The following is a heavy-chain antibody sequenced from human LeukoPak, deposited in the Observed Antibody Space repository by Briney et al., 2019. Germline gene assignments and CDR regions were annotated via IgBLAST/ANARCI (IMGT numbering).Heavy chain of an antibody. J-gene: IGHJ1*01. CDR2: ISSSSSYI. CDR3: ASVSGSYLDFQH. D-gene: IGHD3-10*01. CDR1: GFTFSSYS. V-gene: IGHV3-21*01. Sequence: GGSLRLSCAASGFTFSSYSMNWVRQAPGKGLEWVSSISSSSSYIYYADSVKGRFSISRDNAKNSLYLQMNSLRAEDTAVYYCASVSGSYLDFQHWGQGTLVTVSS.